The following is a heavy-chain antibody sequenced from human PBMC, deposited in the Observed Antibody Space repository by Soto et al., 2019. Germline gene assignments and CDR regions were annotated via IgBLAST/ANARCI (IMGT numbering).Heavy chain of an antibody. CDR3: ARSKFDSNGYYNFDS. J-gene: IGHJ4*01. CDR1: GFTFSTHE. Sequence: DVQLVESGGALVQPGGSLRLSCAASGFTFSTHELNWVRQSPGRGLEWLAYISSSGNTIYYGGSVQGRFTISRDNAKMSVFLQMNSLRAEDTAIYYCARSKFDSNGYYNFDSWGHGTLVTVSS. CDR2: ISSSGNTI. V-gene: IGHV3-48*03. D-gene: IGHD3-22*01.